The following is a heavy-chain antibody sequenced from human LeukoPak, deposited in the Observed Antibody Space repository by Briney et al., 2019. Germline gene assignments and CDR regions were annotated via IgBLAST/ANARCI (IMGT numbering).Heavy chain of an antibody. V-gene: IGHV4-34*01. CDR3: ARQGSGWDFDY. CDR2: INHSGST. Sequence: SETLSLTCAVYGGSFSGYYWSWIRQPPGKGLEWIGEINHSGSTNYNPSLKSRVTISVDTSKNQFSLKLSSVTAADTAVYYCARQGSGWDFDYWGQGTLVTVSS. J-gene: IGHJ4*02. CDR1: GGSFSGYY. D-gene: IGHD6-19*01.